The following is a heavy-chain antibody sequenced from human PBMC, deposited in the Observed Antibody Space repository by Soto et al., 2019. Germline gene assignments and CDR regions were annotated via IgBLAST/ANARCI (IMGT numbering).Heavy chain of an antibody. CDR2: ISYDGSNK. D-gene: IGHD6-19*01. Sequence: GGSVRLSCAASGFTFSSYGMHWVRQAPGKGLEWVAVISYDGSNKYYADSVKGRFTISRDNSKNTLYLQMNSLRTEDTAVYYFAKAPDSSGTPDFDYWGQGTLVTVSS. CDR1: GFTFSSYG. CDR3: AKAPDSSGTPDFDY. V-gene: IGHV3-30*18. J-gene: IGHJ4*02.